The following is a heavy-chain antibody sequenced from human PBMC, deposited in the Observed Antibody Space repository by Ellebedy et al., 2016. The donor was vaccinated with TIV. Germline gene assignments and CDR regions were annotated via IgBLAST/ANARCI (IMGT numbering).Heavy chain of an antibody. V-gene: IGHV1-24*01. CDR3: ATVAVQMATVEFNI. CDR2: FDPQHVET. CDR1: GYILSDLS. D-gene: IGHD5-24*01. Sequence: ASVKVSXXVSGYILSDLSIHWVRQAPGKGLEWVGGFDPQHVETMYAQKFQGRVTMTEDTSTDTAYMKLSSLRSEDTAVYYCATVAVQMATVEFNIWGQGTMISVSS. J-gene: IGHJ3*02.